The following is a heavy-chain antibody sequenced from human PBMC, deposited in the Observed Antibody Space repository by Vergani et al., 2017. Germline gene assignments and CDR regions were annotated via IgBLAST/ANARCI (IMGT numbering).Heavy chain of an antibody. CDR2: INHSGST. D-gene: IGHD3-10*01. CDR3: ARGCRPIVRGGRWGSDYYMDV. V-gene: IGHV4-34*01. J-gene: IGHJ6*03. CDR1: GGSFSGYY. Sequence: QVQLQQWGAGLLKPSETLSLTCAVYGGSFSGYYWSWIRQPPGKGLEWIGEINHSGSTNYNPSLKSRVTISVDTSKNQFSLKLSSVTAADTAVYYCARGCRPIVRGGRWGSDYYMDVWGKGTTVTVSS.